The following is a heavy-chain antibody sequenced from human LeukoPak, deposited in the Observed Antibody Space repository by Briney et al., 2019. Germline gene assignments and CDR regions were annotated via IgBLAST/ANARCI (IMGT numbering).Heavy chain of an antibody. J-gene: IGHJ6*04. D-gene: IGHD3-10*02. CDR2: ISSSGSTI. CDR1: GFTFSSYE. CDR3: AELGITMIGGV. Sequence: PGWSLRLSCAASGFTFSSYEMNWVRQAPGKGLEGVSYISSSGSTIYYADSVKGRFTISRDNAKNSLSLQMNSLRAEDTAVYYCAELGITMIGGVWGKGTTVTISS. V-gene: IGHV3-48*03.